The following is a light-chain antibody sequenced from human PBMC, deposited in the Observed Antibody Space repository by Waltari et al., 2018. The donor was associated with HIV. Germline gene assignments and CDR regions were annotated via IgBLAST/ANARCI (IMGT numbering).Light chain of an antibody. Sequence: QSVLTQPPSASGTPGQRVTISCSGSRSNIGSNTVSWYQQLPGTAPKLFIYSNNQRPSGVPDRFSGAKSGTSACLAISGLQSEDGADYYCAAWDDSLNGWVFGGGTKLTVV. CDR3: AAWDDSLNGWV. CDR1: RSNIGSNT. V-gene: IGLV1-44*01. J-gene: IGLJ3*02. CDR2: SNN.